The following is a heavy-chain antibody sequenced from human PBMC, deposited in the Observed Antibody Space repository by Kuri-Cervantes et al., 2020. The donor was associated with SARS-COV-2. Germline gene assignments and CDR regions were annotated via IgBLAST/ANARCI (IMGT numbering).Heavy chain of an antibody. CDR2: IYYSGST. V-gene: IGHV4-39*01. Sequence: SETLSLTCTVSGGSISSSSYHWGWIRQPPGKGLEWIGSIYYSGSTYYNPSLKSQVTISVDTSKNQFTLKLSSVTAADTAVYYCARQEIHSIVVVPVAIDYWGQGTLVTVSS. CDR1: GGSISSSSYH. D-gene: IGHD2-2*01. CDR3: ARQEIHSIVVVPVAIDY. J-gene: IGHJ4*02.